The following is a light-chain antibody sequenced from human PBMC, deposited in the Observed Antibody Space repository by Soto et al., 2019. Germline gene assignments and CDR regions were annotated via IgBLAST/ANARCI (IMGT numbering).Light chain of an antibody. V-gene: IGLV2-14*01. J-gene: IGLJ2*01. Sequence: LNQPASVSGSTGQSITISCTRTSSDVGGYNYVSWYQQHPGKAPKLMIYDVSNRPSGVSNRFSGSKSGNTASLTTSGLQAEGEADYYCSSYTSSSTVVFGGGTKVTVL. CDR3: SSYTSSSTVV. CDR1: SSDVGGYNY. CDR2: DVS.